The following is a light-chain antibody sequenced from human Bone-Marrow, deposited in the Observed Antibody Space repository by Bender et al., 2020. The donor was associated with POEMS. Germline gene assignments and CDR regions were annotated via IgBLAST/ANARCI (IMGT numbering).Light chain of an antibody. V-gene: IGLV1-44*01. CDR3: SSYTSSSTLE. J-gene: IGLJ3*02. Sequence: QSVLTQPPSVSAAPGQKVTISCSGSGSNIGGYPVNWYQQLPGTAPRLLIYTNNERPSGVSNRFSGSKSGNTASLTISGLQAEDEADYYCSSYTSSSTLEFGGGTKLTVL. CDR2: TNN. CDR1: GSNIGGYP.